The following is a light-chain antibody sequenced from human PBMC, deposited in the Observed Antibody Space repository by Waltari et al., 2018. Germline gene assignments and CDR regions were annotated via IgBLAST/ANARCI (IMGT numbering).Light chain of an antibody. V-gene: IGLV3-25*03. J-gene: IGLJ2*01. CDR3: QSTDSSGTSVV. CDR1: ALPNQY. Sequence: SYELTQPPSVSVSPGQTARITCSGDALPNQYAYWYQQKPGQAPGVVIYKDSERPPGIPERFSGSTSGTTVTLAISGVLAEDEADYYCQSTDSSGTSVVFGGGTKLTVL. CDR2: KDS.